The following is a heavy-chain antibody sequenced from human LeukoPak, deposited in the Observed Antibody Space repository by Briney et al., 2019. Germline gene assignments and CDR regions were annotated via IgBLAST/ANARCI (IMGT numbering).Heavy chain of an antibody. D-gene: IGHD3-22*01. CDR3: ARGGSYYYDSSRYGMDV. CDR1: GYTFTGYY. V-gene: IGHV1-2*04. CDR2: INPNSGGT. Sequence: GASVKVSCKASGYTFTGYYMHWVRQAPGQGLEWMGWINPNSGGTNYAQKFQGWVTMTRGTSISTAYMELSRLRSDDTAVYYCARGGSYYYDSSRYGMDVWGQGTTVTVSS. J-gene: IGHJ6*02.